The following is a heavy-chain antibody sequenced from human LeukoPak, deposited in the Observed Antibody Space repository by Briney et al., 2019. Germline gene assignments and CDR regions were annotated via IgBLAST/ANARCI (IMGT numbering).Heavy chain of an antibody. CDR1: GFTFSNAW. J-gene: IGHJ4*02. Sequence: GGSLRLSCAASGFTFSNAWMNWVRQAPGKGLEWVAVISYDGSNKYFADSMKGRFTISRDNPKNTLYLQMNSLRAEDTAVYYCAKSATVTTQQRGYFDYWGQGTLVTVSS. V-gene: IGHV3-30*18. CDR3: AKSATVTTQQRGYFDY. CDR2: ISYDGSNK. D-gene: IGHD4-11*01.